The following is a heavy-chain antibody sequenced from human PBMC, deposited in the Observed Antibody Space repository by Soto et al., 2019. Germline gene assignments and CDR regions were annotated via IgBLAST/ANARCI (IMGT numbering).Heavy chain of an antibody. V-gene: IGHV4-59*01. CDR2: IYYSGST. CDR3: ARETIAAHSRISYNWFDP. Sequence: LSLTCTVSGGSISSYYWIWIRHPPLNGLEWIGYIYYSGSTNYNPSLKSRVTISVDTSKNQFSLKLSSVTAADTAVYYCARETIAAHSRISYNWFDPWGQGTLVTVSS. J-gene: IGHJ5*02. CDR1: GGSISSYY. D-gene: IGHD6-13*01.